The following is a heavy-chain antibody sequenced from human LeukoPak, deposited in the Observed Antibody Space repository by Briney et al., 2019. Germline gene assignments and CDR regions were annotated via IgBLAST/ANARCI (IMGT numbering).Heavy chain of an antibody. CDR2: IYYSGST. CDR3: ARHTGVQLWNPNWFDP. CDR1: GGSISSYY. D-gene: IGHD5-18*01. V-gene: IGHV4-59*08. Sequence: SETLSLTCTVSGGSISSYYWSWIRQPPGKGLEWIGFIYYSGSTNYNPSLKSRVTISVDTSKNQFSLKLTSVTAADTAVYYCARHTGVQLWNPNWFDPWGQGTLVTVSS. J-gene: IGHJ5*02.